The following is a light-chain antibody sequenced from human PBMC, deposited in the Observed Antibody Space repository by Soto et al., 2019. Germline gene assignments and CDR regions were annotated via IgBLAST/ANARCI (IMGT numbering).Light chain of an antibody. Sequence: QPTRAEQGKASDSPGRRVTIKSTGTRRDVGRYNYVSWYQLHPGKVPKLLMYEVTKRPSGIPDRFSGSKSGNTASLTVSGLQAEDEADYYCSSFVGTSIFVCGSLTKFAVL. V-gene: IGLV2-8*01. J-gene: IGLJ1*01. CDR3: SSFVGTSIFV. CDR2: EVT. CDR1: RRDVGRYNY.